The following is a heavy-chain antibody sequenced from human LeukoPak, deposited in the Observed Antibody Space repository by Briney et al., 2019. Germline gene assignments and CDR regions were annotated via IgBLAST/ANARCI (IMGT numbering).Heavy chain of an antibody. D-gene: IGHD3-3*01. CDR2: INPSGGST. CDR3: ARDFNDFWSGYYFSEAYYGMDV. CDR1: GYTFTSYY. V-gene: IGHV1-46*01. J-gene: IGHJ6*02. Sequence: ASVKVSCKASGYTFTSYYMHWVRQAPGQGLEWMGIINPSGGSTSYAQKFQGRVTMIRDTSTSTVYMELSSLRSEDTAVYYCARDFNDFWSGYYFSEAYYGMDVWGQGTTVTVSS.